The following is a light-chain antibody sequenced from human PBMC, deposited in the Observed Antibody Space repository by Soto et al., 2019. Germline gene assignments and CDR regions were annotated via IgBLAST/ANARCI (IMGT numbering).Light chain of an antibody. CDR3: QVWDSSSDHPHAV. Sequence: SYELTQPPSVSVAPGQTARITCGGNNIGSKSVHWYQQKPGQAPVLVVYDDSDQPSGIPERFSGSNSGNTATLTISRVEAGDEADYYCQVWDSSSDHPHAVFGGGTQLTVL. V-gene: IGLV3-21*02. J-gene: IGLJ7*01. CDR1: NIGSKS. CDR2: DDS.